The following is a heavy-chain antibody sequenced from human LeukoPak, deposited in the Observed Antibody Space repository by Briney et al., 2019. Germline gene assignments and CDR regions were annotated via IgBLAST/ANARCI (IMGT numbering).Heavy chain of an antibody. V-gene: IGHV3-30*02. CDR1: GFTFSSYG. J-gene: IGHJ6*02. CDR3: ARDTNPTHYGMDV. CDR2: IRYDGSSK. Sequence: GGSLRLSCAASGFTFSSYGMHWVRQAPGKGLEWVAFIRYDGSSKYYADSVKGRFTISRDNSKNTLYLQMNSLRAEDTAVYYCARDTNPTHYGMDVWGQGTTVTVSS.